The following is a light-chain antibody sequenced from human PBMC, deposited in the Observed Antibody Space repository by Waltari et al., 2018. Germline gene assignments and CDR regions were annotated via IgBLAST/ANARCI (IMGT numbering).Light chain of an antibody. Sequence: EIVLTQSPGTLSLFPGERATLSCRASQSVSSNYLAWYQQKPGQAPRLLIHDASSRATGIPDRFSGSGSGTDFTLTISRLEPEDCAVYFCQHYSSAPNTFGQGTRLEIK. CDR2: DAS. CDR1: QSVSSNY. CDR3: QHYSSAPNT. J-gene: IGKJ2*01. V-gene: IGKV3-20*01.